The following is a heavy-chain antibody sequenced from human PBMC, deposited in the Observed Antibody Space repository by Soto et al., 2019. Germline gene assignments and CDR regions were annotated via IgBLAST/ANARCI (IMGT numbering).Heavy chain of an antibody. D-gene: IGHD6-13*01. J-gene: IGHJ6*02. Sequence: GGSLRLSCAASGFTFSSYGMHWVRQAPGKGLEWVAVIWYDGSNKYYADSVKGRFTISRDNSKNTLYLQMNSLRAEDTAVYYCARIYSSSWYDGMDVWGQGTTVTVSS. CDR3: ARIYSSSWYDGMDV. V-gene: IGHV3-33*01. CDR1: GFTFSSYG. CDR2: IWYDGSNK.